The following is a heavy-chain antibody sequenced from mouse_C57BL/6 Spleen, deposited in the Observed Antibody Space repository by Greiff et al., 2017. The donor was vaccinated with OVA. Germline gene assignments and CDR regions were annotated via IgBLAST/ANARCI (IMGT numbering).Heavy chain of an antibody. V-gene: IGHV2-6*01. CDR3: ASEGLRRGAMDY. D-gene: IGHD2-4*01. CDR1: GFSLTSYG. CDR2: IWGVGST. J-gene: IGHJ4*01. Sequence: QVHVKQSGPGLVAPSQSLSITCTVSGFSLTSYGVDWVRQSPGKGLEWLGVIWGVGSTNYNSALKTRLSISKDNSKSQVFLKMNSLQTDDTAMYYCASEGLRRGAMDYWGQGTSVTVSS.